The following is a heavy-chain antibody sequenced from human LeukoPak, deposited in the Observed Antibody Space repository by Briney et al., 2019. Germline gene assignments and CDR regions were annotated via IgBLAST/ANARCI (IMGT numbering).Heavy chain of an antibody. V-gene: IGHV1-2*02. CDR2: INPNSGGT. CDR3: ARDRGYCSSTSCPYYFDY. Sequence: GASVKVSCKASGYTFTGYYMHWVRQAPGRGLEWMGWINPNSGGTNYAQKFQGRVTMTRDTSISTAYMELSRLRSDDTAVYYCARDRGYCSSTSCPYYFDYWGQGTLVTVSS. CDR1: GYTFTGYY. D-gene: IGHD2-2*01. J-gene: IGHJ4*02.